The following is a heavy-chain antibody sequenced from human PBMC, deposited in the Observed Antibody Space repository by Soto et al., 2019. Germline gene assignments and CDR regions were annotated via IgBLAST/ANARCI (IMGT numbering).Heavy chain of an antibody. D-gene: IGHD2-2*01. V-gene: IGHV3-21*01. J-gene: IGHJ3*02. CDR2: ISSSSSYI. CDR1: GFTFSSYS. CDR3: ARGPGRYVVVPAATPGAFDI. Sequence: EVQLVESGGGLVKPGGSLRLSCAASGFTFSSYSMNWVRQAPGKGLEWVSSISSSSSYIYYADSVKGRFTISRDNAKNSLYLQMNSLRAEDTAVYYCARGPGRYVVVPAATPGAFDIWGQGTMVTVSS.